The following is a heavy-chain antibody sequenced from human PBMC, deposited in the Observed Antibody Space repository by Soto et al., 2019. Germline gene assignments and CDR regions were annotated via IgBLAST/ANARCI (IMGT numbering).Heavy chain of an antibody. CDR2: IIPIFGTA. J-gene: IGHJ5*02. CDR3: ARVNRITIFGVVITPQGWFDP. V-gene: IGHV1-69*13. Sequence: ASVKVSCKASGGTFSSYAISWVRQAPGQGLEWMGGIIPIFGTANYAQKFQGRVTITADESTSTAYMELSSLRSEDTAVYYCARVNRITIFGVVITPQGWFDPWGQGTLVTVSS. CDR1: GGTFSSYA. D-gene: IGHD3-3*01.